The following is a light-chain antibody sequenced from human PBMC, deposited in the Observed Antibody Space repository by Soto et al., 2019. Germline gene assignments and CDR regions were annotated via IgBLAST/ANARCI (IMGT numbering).Light chain of an antibody. CDR3: QQYGSSPRT. CDR1: QSVSSSY. CDR2: GAS. J-gene: IGKJ1*01. V-gene: IGKV3-20*01. Sequence: IVLTQSPGTLSLSHGERVSLSCRASQSVSSSYLAWYQQKPGQAPRLLIYGASSRATGIPDRFSGSGSGTDYTLTISRLEPEDFAVYYCQQYGSSPRTFGQGTKVDIK.